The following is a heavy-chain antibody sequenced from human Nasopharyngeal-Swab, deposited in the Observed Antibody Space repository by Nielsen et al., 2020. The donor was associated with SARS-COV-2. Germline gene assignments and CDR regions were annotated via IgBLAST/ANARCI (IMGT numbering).Heavy chain of an antibody. Sequence: SQTLSLTCAISGDSVSSNNVGWNWIRQYQSRGLEWLGRKYYGSKWYNHYAPSVKSRVTIKPDTSKNQFSLQMDSVTPEDSAVYYCARGFLQTGFDYWGQGTLVTVSS. V-gene: IGHV6-1*01. CDR3: ARGFLQTGFDY. CDR2: KYYGSKWYN. CDR1: GDSVSSNNVG. J-gene: IGHJ4*02. D-gene: IGHD3-9*01.